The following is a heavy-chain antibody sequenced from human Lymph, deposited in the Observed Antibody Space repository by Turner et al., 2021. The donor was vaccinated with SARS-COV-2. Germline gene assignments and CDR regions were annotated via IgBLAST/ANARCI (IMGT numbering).Heavy chain of an antibody. J-gene: IGHJ6*02. CDR3: AKEEMIEDWAMDV. D-gene: IGHD3-22*01. CDR2: ISYDGSNK. CDR1: GFTFSSYG. V-gene: IGHV3-30*18. Sequence: QVQLVESGGGLGQPGRSLRLSWEASGFTFSSYGMHWVRQSPGKGLEWVAVISYDGSNKYYADSVKGRFTISRDNSKNTLYLQMNSLRGEDTAVYYCAKEEMIEDWAMDVWGQGTTVIVSS.